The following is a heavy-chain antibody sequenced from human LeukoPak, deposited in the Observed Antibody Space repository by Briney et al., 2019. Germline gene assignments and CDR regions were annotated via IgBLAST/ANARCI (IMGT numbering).Heavy chain of an antibody. CDR2: IYTTGDT. Sequence: SETLSLTCTVSGGSISGYYWNWFRQPAGKGLEWFGRIYTTGDTNYNPSLKSRVTMSVDTSKNQFSLELTSVTAADTAVYYCAREWTVDGYPYYVDYWGRGPLVTVSS. CDR3: AREWTVDGYPYYVDY. J-gene: IGHJ4*02. D-gene: IGHD3-22*01. V-gene: IGHV4-4*07. CDR1: GGSISGYY.